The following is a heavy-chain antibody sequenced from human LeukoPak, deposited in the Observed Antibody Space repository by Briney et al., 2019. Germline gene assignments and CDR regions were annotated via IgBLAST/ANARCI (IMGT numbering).Heavy chain of an antibody. CDR3: ARDPYDTSAYGAFDI. CDR1: NFIFRNYW. CDR2: INRDGRGK. V-gene: IGHV3-7*01. J-gene: IGHJ3*02. Sequence: GGSLRLSCAASNFIFRNYWMRWVRQAPGKGLEWVANINRDGRGKDYVDSVEGRFTISRDNAKNSLYLEMNSLRVEDTAVYYCARDPYDTSAYGAFDIWGQGTMVTVSS. D-gene: IGHD3-22*01.